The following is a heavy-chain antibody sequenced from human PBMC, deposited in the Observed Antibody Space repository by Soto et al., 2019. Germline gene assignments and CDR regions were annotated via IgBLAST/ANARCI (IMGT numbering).Heavy chain of an antibody. CDR1: GFTFSSYA. J-gene: IGHJ4*02. Sequence: PGGSLRLSCAASGFTFSSYAMHWVRQAPGKGLEWVAVISYDGSSKYYADSVKGRFTISRDNSKNTLYLQMNSLRAEDTAVYYCARYPQYYDILTGYPDYWAQGTLVTVSS. V-gene: IGHV3-30-3*01. CDR3: ARYPQYYDILTGYPDY. CDR2: ISYDGSSK. D-gene: IGHD3-9*01.